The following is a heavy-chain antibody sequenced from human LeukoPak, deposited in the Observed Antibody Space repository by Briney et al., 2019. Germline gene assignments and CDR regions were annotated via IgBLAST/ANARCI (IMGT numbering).Heavy chain of an antibody. D-gene: IGHD6-13*01. CDR2: INHSGST. CDR3: ARDLDSSSWYDY. J-gene: IGHJ4*02. CDR1: GGSFSGYY. Sequence: SETLSLTCAVYGGSFSGYYWSWIRQPPGKGLEWIGEINHSGSTNYNPSLKSRVTISVDTSKNQFSLKLSSVTAADTAVYYCARDLDSSSWYDYWGQGTLVTVSS. V-gene: IGHV4-34*01.